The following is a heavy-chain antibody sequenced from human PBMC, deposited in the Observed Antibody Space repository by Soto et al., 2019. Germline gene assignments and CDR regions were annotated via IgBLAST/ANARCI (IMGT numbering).Heavy chain of an antibody. CDR3: ARDKGLAARHSRGYMDV. CDR2: ISSSSSYI. CDR1: GFTFSSYS. D-gene: IGHD6-6*01. V-gene: IGHV3-21*01. J-gene: IGHJ6*03. Sequence: GGSLRLSCAASGFTFSSYSMNWVRQAPGKGLEWVSSISSSSSYIYYADSVKGRFTICRDNAKNSLYLQMNSLRAEDTAVYYGARDKGLAARHSRGYMDVWGKGTTVTVSS.